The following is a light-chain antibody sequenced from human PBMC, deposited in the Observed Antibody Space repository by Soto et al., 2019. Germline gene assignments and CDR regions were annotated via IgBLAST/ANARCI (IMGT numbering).Light chain of an antibody. CDR2: AAS. CDR3: LQDYTCPRT. Sequence: ATQMTQSPSSLSASVGDRVTITCRARQGIRNDLGWYQQKPGKAPKLLIYAASSLQSGVPSRFSGSGSGTDFTLTISSLQPEDFATYCCLQDYTCPRTFGQGTKVEIK. J-gene: IGKJ1*01. CDR1: QGIRND. V-gene: IGKV1-6*01.